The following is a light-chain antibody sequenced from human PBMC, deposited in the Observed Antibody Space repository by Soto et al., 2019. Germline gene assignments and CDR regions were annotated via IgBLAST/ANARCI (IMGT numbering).Light chain of an antibody. Sequence: EIVLTQSPGTLSLSPGERATLSWRASQSVSSSYLAWYQQKPGQAPRLLIYGASSRATGIPDRFSGSGSGTEFTLTISSLQSEDFAVYYCQQYNNWPPWTFGQGTKV. CDR3: QQYNNWPPWT. V-gene: IGKV3-20*01. CDR1: QSVSSSY. CDR2: GAS. J-gene: IGKJ1*01.